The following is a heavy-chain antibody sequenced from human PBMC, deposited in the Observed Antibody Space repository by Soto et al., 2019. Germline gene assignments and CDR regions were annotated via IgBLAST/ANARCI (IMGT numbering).Heavy chain of an antibody. CDR1: GYTFTGHI. D-gene: IGHD3-22*01. Sequence: ASVNCSFNTSGYTFTGHIIHWLRQAPGQGLDWLGWINPKSGDKLYAQKFQGRVTMTRDTSISTVYMDLTRLTSDDTAVYYCARELLPAEKHCNDEYNYFKPWGHGTLVNVST. CDR3: ARELLPAEKHCNDEYNYFKP. CDR2: INPKSGDK. V-gene: IGHV1-2*02. J-gene: IGHJ5*02.